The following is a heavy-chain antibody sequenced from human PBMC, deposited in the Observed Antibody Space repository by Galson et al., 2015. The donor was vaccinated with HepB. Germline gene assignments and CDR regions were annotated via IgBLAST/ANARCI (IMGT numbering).Heavy chain of an antibody. V-gene: IGHV3-30*03. CDR1: GFTLSSFG. CDR3: ARGDYDDYGRFYVTKN. CDR2: ISYDGSKK. J-gene: IGHJ4*02. Sequence: SLRLSCAASGFTLSSFGMHWVRQAPGKGLEWMAVISYDGSKKYYADSVKGRFAISRDNSKNTLYLQMSSLRPDDTALYYCARGDYDDYGRFYVTKNWGQGTRVTVSS. D-gene: IGHD4-17*01.